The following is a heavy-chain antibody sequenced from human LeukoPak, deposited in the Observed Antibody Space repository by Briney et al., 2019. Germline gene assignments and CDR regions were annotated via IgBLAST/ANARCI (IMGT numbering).Heavy chain of an antibody. CDR2: INHSGST. Sequence: SETLSLTCAVYVGSFSGYYWSWIRQPPGKGLEWIGEINHSGSTNYNSSLKSRVTISVDTSKNQFSLKLSSVTAADTAVYYCAKDWIGEEDYYNYGMDVWGQGTTVTVSS. CDR3: AKDWIGEEDYYNYGMDV. J-gene: IGHJ6*02. D-gene: IGHD3-10*01. V-gene: IGHV4-34*01. CDR1: VGSFSGYY.